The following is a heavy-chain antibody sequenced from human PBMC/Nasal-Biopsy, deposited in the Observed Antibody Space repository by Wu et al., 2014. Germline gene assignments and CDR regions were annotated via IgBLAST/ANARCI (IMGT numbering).Heavy chain of an antibody. CDR2: INWNSVNI. Sequence: LRLSCAASGFDFEDYAMQWVRKLQGKGLEWVSGINWNSVNIAYAESVKGRFTISRDNAKKSLYLQMDSLRPEDTALYYCAKDRDIGYPHDAFDVWGQGTLVTVSS. CDR3: AKDRDIGYPHDAFDV. D-gene: IGHD3-22*01. V-gene: IGHV3-9*01. CDR1: GFDFEDYA. J-gene: IGHJ3*01.